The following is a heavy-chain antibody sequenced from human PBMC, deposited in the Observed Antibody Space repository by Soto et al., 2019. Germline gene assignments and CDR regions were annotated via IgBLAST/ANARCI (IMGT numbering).Heavy chain of an antibody. CDR2: ISGSGGST. J-gene: IGHJ4*02. Sequence: PGGSLRLSCAASGFTFSSYAMSWVRQAPGKGLEWVSAISGSGGSTYYADSVKGRFTISRDNSKNTLYLQMNSLRAEDTAVYYCAKYQAYSSYLGPDYWGQGTLVTVSS. CDR1: GFTFSSYA. D-gene: IGHD6-6*01. CDR3: AKYQAYSSYLGPDY. V-gene: IGHV3-23*01.